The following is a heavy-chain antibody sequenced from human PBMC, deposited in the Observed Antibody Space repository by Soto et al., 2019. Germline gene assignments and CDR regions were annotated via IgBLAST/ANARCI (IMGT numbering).Heavy chain of an antibody. CDR2: IIPIFGTA. CDR3: ARAVAVPGFDY. V-gene: IGHV1-69*01. D-gene: IGHD6-19*01. CDR1: GGTFSSYD. J-gene: IGHJ4*02. Sequence: QVQLVQSGAEVKKPGSSVKVSCKASGGTFSSYDISWVRHAPGQGLEWMGGIIPIFGTANYAQKFQGRVTITADEYTSTAYMELSSLRSEDTAVYYCARAVAVPGFDYWGQGTLVTVSS.